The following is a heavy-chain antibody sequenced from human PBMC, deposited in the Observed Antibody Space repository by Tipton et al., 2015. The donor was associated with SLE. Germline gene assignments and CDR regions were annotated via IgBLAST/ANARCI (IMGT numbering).Heavy chain of an antibody. D-gene: IGHD2-21*02. J-gene: IGHJ6*02. V-gene: IGHV4-4*09. CDR3: ARGMVTWRGAILGVDV. CDR2: ISDGGGT. CDR1: GGSISSNY. Sequence: TLSLTCSVSGGSISSNYWIWIRQPPGKGLEWIGYISDGGGTNYNPSLKSRVTISVDTAKNQFSLKLTSVTAADTAVYYCARGMVTWRGAILGVDVWGQGTTVTVSS.